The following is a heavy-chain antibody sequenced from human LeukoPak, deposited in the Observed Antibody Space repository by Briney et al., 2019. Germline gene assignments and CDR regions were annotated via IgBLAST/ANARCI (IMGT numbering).Heavy chain of an antibody. CDR3: ARLDTHQDGVDY. D-gene: IGHD5-18*01. Sequence: PSETLSLTCTVSGGPISRTTYYWGWIRKPPGKGLEWIGSISYSGSTYYNPSLKSRVTISVDTSKNQFSLKLSSVTAADTAIYFCARLDTHQDGVDYWGQGTLVTVSS. CDR2: ISYSGST. CDR1: GGPISRTTYY. J-gene: IGHJ4*02. V-gene: IGHV4-39*01.